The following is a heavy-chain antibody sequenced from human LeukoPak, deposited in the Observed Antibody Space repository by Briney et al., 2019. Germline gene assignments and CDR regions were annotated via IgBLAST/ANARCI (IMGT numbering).Heavy chain of an antibody. Sequence: PGGSLRLSCTGSGFIFSNFWMGWARQGPGKGLQWGASINRDGSEKHPVDSVKGRFTISRDNAKNSVYLQMNGLTVEDTAVYYCVRDVDIWGQGTLVTVSS. D-gene: IGHD5-24*01. CDR2: INRDGSEK. CDR1: GFIFSNFW. J-gene: IGHJ4*02. CDR3: VRDVDI. V-gene: IGHV3-7*01.